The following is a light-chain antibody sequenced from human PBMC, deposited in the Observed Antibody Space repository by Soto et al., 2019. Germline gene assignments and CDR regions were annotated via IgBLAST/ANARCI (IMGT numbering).Light chain of an antibody. J-gene: IGKJ5*01. CDR2: GAS. V-gene: IGKV3-20*01. CDR3: QHYGAAPIT. Sequence: EIVLTQSPGSLSLSPGRRATISCRASQSVGGNVAWYQQIPGQPPKLIIFGASSRATGIADKFSGSGSGTDFTLTISRLEPADFALYYCQHYGAAPITFGQGTRLEIK. CDR1: QSVGGN.